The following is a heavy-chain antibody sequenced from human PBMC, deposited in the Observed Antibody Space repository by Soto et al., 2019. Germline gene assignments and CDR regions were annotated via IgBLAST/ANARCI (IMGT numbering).Heavy chain of an antibody. Sequence: ASVKVSCKASGYTFTSYAMHWVRQAPGQRLEWMGWINAGNGNTKYSQKFQGRVTITRDTSASTAYMELSSLRSEDTAVYYCARGSIVVVTAPPYGMDVWGQGTTVTVS. D-gene: IGHD2-21*02. CDR1: GYTFTSYA. CDR3: ARGSIVVVTAPPYGMDV. V-gene: IGHV1-3*01. CDR2: INAGNGNT. J-gene: IGHJ6*02.